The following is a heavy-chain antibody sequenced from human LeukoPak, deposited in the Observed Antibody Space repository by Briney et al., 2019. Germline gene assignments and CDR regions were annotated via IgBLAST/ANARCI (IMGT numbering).Heavy chain of an antibody. CDR1: GFTFSSYA. D-gene: IGHD2-2*01. CDR3: AKKVGLVSAPLYYFDF. Sequence: PGGSLRLSCAASGFTFSSYAMSWVRQAPGKGLEWVSAISGPAGSRDYADSVKGRFTISRDNSKNTLFLQMKSLRAEDTAIYYCAKKVGLVSAPLYYFDFWGQGTLVTVSS. J-gene: IGHJ4*02. V-gene: IGHV3-23*01. CDR2: ISGPAGSR.